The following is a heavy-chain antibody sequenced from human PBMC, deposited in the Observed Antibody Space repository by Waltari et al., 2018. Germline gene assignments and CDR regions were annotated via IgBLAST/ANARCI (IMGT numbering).Heavy chain of an antibody. J-gene: IGHJ4*02. CDR1: ELTSPNHA. D-gene: IGHD2-2*01. V-gene: IGHV3-23*01. CDR2: ITASAVTT. Sequence: DVQLWESGGGLVQPGGSLSLACPDSELTSPNHALSWVRQAPGKGLGGVSGITASAVTTSYADSVKGRFTISRDNSKNTLYLQMNSLRADDTAVYYCAREDCSSISCTGFDYWGQGTLVTVSS. CDR3: AREDCSSISCTGFDY.